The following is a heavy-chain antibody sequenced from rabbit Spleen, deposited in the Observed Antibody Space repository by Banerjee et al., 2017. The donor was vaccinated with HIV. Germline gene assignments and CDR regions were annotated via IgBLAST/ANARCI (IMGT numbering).Heavy chain of an antibody. CDR2: IYAAKGST. Sequence: QEQLEESGGGLVKPGASLTLICTASGFSFSSGYDMSWVRQAPGKGLEWIGIIYAAKGSTDYASWVNGRFTISSDNAQSTVDLKMTSLTAADTATYFCARGNYYTYGYTGYAQNYFSLWGQGTLVTVS. J-gene: IGHJ4*01. CDR1: GFSFSSGYD. CDR3: ARGNYYTYGYTGYAQNYFSL. D-gene: IGHD6-1*01. V-gene: IGHV1S43*01.